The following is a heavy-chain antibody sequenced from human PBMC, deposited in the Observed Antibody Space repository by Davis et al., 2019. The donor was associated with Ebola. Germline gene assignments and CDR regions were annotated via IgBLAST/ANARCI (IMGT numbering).Heavy chain of an antibody. Sequence: SVKVSCKASGGTFSSYAISWVRQAPGQGLEWMGGIIPIFGTANYAQKFQGRVTMTRDTSISTAYMELSRLRSDDTAVYYCARALPELRVTAFDIWGQGTMVTVSS. CDR3: ARALPELRVTAFDI. CDR2: IIPIFGTA. J-gene: IGHJ3*02. V-gene: IGHV1-69*05. CDR1: GGTFSSYA. D-gene: IGHD3-10*01.